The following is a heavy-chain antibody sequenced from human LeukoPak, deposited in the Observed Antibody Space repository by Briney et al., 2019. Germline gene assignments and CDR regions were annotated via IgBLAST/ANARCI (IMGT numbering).Heavy chain of an antibody. J-gene: IGHJ6*02. CDR3: ARGVPPDAMDI. V-gene: IGHV1-18*01. CDR1: GYTFTSYG. CDR2: ISAYNGNT. Sequence: ASVKVSCKASGYTFTSYGITWVRQAPGQGLEWMGWISAYNGNTNYAQKLQARVTMTTDTSTTTSYMELRSLTSDDTAVYYCARGVPPDAMDIWGQGTTVTVSS.